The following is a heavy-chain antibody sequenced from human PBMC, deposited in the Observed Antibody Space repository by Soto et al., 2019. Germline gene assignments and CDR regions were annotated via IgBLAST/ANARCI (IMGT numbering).Heavy chain of an antibody. CDR3: ARDMRVYDLWSGYYRVNWFDP. CDR1: GYTFTGCY. CDR2: INPNSGGT. J-gene: IGHJ5*02. D-gene: IGHD3-3*01. V-gene: IGHV1-2*04. Sequence: ASVKVSCKASGYTFTGCYMHWVRQAPGQGLEWMGWINPNSGGTNYAQKFQGWVTMTRDTSISTAYMELSRLRSDDTAVYYCARDMRVYDLWSGYYRVNWFDPWDQGTLVTVAS.